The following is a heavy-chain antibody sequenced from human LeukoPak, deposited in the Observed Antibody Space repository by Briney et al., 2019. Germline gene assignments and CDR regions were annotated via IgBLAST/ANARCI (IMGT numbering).Heavy chain of an antibody. CDR1: GGSISGSSYY. V-gene: IGHV4-31*03. CDR2: IYYSGST. CDR3: ARDNTAMDDSFDY. J-gene: IGHJ4*02. D-gene: IGHD5-18*01. Sequence: PSETLSLTCTVSGGSISGSSYYWGWIRQHPGKGLEWIGYIYYSGSTYYNPSLKSRVTISVDTSKNQFSLKLSSVTAADTAVYYCARDNTAMDDSFDYWGQGTLVTVSS.